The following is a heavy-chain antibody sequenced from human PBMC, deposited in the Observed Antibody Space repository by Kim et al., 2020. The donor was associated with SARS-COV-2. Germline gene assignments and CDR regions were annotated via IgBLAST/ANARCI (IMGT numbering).Heavy chain of an antibody. CDR1: GGSISSYY. D-gene: IGHD6-13*01. CDR2: IYYSGST. V-gene: IGHV4-59*01. J-gene: IGHJ5*02. CDR3: ARDGAAAGIWSVVGFDP. Sequence: SETLSLTCTVSGGSISSYYWSWIRQPPGKGLEWIGYIYYSGSTNYNPSLKSRVTISVDTSKNQFSLKLSSVTAADTAVYYCARDGAAAGIWSVVGFDPWGQGTLVTVSS.